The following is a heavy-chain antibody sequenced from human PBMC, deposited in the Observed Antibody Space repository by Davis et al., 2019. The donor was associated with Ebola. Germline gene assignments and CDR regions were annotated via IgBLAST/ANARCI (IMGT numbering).Heavy chain of an antibody. J-gene: IGHJ4*02. D-gene: IGHD5-18*01. CDR2: IFPGDSTT. CDR3: ARARGDTLLWPAAFDF. Sequence: GESLKISCKGSGYRFADYWIGWVRQMPGKGLEWMGVIFPGDSTTKYSPSFQGQVTISVDKSMSTAYLQWSSLKASDTAMYYCARARGDTLLWPAAFDFWGQGTLVTVSS. V-gene: IGHV5-51*01. CDR1: GYRFADYW.